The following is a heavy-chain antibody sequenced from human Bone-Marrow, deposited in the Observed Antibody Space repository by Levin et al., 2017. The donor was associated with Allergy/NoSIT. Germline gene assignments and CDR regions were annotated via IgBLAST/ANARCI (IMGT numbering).Heavy chain of an antibody. V-gene: IGHV5-51*01. CDR1: GYSFTSYW. CDR3: ARRVFRDSGQHSYYFDY. D-gene: IGHD1-26*01. J-gene: IGHJ4*02. Sequence: GESLKISCKGSGYSFTSYWIGWVRQMPGKGLEWMGIIYPGDSDTRYSPSFQDQVTISADKSISTAYLQWSSLKASDTAMYYCARRVFRDSGQHSYYFDYWGQGPLVTVSS. CDR2: IYPGDSDT.